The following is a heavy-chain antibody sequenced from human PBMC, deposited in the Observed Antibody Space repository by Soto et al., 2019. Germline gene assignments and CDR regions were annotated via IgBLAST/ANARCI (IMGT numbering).Heavy chain of an antibody. D-gene: IGHD6-13*01. CDR1: GASISSYF. J-gene: IGHJ4*02. CDR3: AAGNDY. V-gene: IGHV4-59*01. CDR2: MHYSGTT. Sequence: VQLQESGPGLVKPSETLSLTCTVSGASISSYFWNWIRQPPGKGLEWIGNMHYSGTTNYNPSLKSRLTISVDTSKNHFSLKLSSVTAADTAIYYCAAGNDYWGQGTLVTVSS.